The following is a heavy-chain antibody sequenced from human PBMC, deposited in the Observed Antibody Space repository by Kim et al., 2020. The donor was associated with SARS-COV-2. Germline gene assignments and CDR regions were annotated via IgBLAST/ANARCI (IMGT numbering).Heavy chain of an antibody. Sequence: SETLSLTCTVSGGAISSYYWTWIRQTPGKGLEWIGYIYYTGDNKINPSLKSRVTLSVDTSKNQFSLKLNSVTAADTAVYYCARDRLVPYNYGMDVWGQGTTVTVSS. J-gene: IGHJ6*02. CDR1: GGAISSYY. D-gene: IGHD3-10*01. CDR3: ARDRLVPYNYGMDV. V-gene: IGHV4-59*01. CDR2: IYYTGDN.